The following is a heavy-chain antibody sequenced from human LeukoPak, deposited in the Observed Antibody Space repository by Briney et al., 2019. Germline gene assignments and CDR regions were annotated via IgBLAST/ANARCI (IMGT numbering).Heavy chain of an antibody. CDR1: GXSLSSGGYY. V-gene: IGHV4-31*03. D-gene: IGHD1-26*01. J-gene: IGHJ5*02. CDR2: IYDSATT. CDR3: ARGGSYRWFDP. Sequence: SQTLSLTCSVSGXSLSSGGYYWSWIRQHPGKGLEWIGYIYDSATTYYNPSLKSRVTISVDTSKNQFSLNLISVTAADTAVYYCARGGSYRWFDPWGQGTLVTVSS.